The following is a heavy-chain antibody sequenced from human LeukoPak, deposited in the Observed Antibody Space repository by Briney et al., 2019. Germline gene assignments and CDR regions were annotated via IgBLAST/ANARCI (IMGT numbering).Heavy chain of an antibody. Sequence: PSETLSLTCAVYGGSFSGYSWSWIRQPPGKGLEWIAEINHSGSTNYNPSLKSRVTISVDTSKDQFSLKLSSVTAADTAVYYCARRGYSYYYYMDVWGKGTTVTVSS. CDR1: GGSFSGYS. J-gene: IGHJ6*03. CDR2: INHSGST. CDR3: ARRGYSYYYYMDV. V-gene: IGHV4-34*01.